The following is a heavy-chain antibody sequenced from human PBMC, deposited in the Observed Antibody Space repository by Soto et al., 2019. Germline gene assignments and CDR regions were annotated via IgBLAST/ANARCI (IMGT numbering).Heavy chain of an antibody. V-gene: IGHV1-69*13. CDR1: GGNFSSYA. J-gene: IGHJ4*02. Sequence: SVKGACKASGGNFSSYAISWVRQAPGQGLEWMGGIIPIFGTANYAQKFQGRSTITADESTSTAYMDLSSLSSEYTAVYYCARDAKDSSGKFDYWGQGTLVTVSS. CDR2: IIPIFGTA. D-gene: IGHD6-19*01. CDR3: ARDAKDSSGKFDY.